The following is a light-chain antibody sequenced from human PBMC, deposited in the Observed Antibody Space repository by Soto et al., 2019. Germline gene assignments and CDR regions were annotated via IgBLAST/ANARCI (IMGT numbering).Light chain of an antibody. CDR3: QQLSRYPRT. CDR2: AAS. CDR1: QGISSY. J-gene: IGKJ3*01. V-gene: IGKV1-9*01. Sequence: IQLTQSPSSLSASVGDRVTITCRASQGISSYLAWYQQKPGKAPKLLIYAASTLQSGVPSRFSGSVAGTDVTLTISSLQPDDFATYFCQQLSRYPRTFGPGTKVDIK.